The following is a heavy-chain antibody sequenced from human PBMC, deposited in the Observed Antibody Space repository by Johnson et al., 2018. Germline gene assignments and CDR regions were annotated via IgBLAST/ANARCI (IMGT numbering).Heavy chain of an antibody. Sequence: QVQLVESGAEVKKPGSSVKVSCKASGGTFSSYAINWVRQAPGQGLEWMGGIIPMFGTANYTQKFQGRLTITADESTSTAYMELRSLTSEDTAMYFFARGIMLLTAAFDLWGQGTVVTVSS. CDR3: ARGIMLLTAAFDL. CDR2: IIPMFGTA. V-gene: IGHV1-69*01. D-gene: IGHD2-21*02. CDR1: GGTFSSYA. J-gene: IGHJ3*01.